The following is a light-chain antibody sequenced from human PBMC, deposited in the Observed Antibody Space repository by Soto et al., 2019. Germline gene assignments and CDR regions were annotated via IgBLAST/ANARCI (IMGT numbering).Light chain of an antibody. J-gene: IGLJ1*01. Sequence: QSALTQPRSVSGSPGQSVTISCTGTSSDVGAYTYVSWYQQHPGKAPKLMIYDVNKRPSWIPDRLSGFKSGNTASLTISGLQAEDEADYYCCSYAGSYTYVFGAGTKLTVL. V-gene: IGLV2-11*01. CDR2: DVN. CDR3: CSYAGSYTYV. CDR1: SSDVGAYTY.